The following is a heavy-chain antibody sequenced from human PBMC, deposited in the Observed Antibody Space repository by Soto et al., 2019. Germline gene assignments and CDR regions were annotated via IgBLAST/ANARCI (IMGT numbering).Heavy chain of an antibody. CDR1: GYTFTSYY. V-gene: IGHV1-46*01. CDR2: INPSGGST. J-gene: IGHJ4*02. CDR3: ARVGYQLARRRGGGHFDY. D-gene: IGHD1-1*01. Sequence: QVQLVQSGAEVKKPGASVKVSCKASGYTFTSYYMHWVRQAPGQGLEWMGIINPSGGSTSYAQKFQGRVTMTRDTSTSKVYMVLSSLRSEDTAVYYCARVGYQLARRRGGGHFDYWGQGTLVTVSS.